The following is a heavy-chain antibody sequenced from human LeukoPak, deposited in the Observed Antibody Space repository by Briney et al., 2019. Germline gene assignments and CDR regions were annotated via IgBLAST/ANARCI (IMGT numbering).Heavy chain of an antibody. CDR2: IHYSGTT. V-gene: IGHV4-39*07. Sequence: SETLSLTCSVSGDSISGTSYYWGWIRQPPGKGLEWLGTIHYSGTTHYNPSPKSRVTVSVDTSKNQFSLKLRSATAADTAVYYCPRVGRGSRWELVCDANWSYSMVVWGKGATGTVSS. CDR1: GDSISGTSYY. CDR3: PRVGRGSRWELVCDANWSYSMVV. D-gene: IGHD1-26*01. J-gene: IGHJ6*03.